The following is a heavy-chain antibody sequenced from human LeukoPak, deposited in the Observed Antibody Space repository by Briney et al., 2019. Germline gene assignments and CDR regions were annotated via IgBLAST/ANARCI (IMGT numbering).Heavy chain of an antibody. J-gene: IGHJ6*03. D-gene: IGHD3-10*01. Sequence: GESLKISCKVSGYSFTNYWIGWVRQMPGKGLEWLGIIYPGDSDTGYSPSFQGQVTISADKSISTAYLQWSSLKASDTAMYYCARTGYGSGSYHEYYYYYMDVWGKGTTVTVSS. CDR3: ARTGYGSGSYHEYYYYYMDV. CDR1: GYSFTNYW. CDR2: IYPGDSDT. V-gene: IGHV5-51*01.